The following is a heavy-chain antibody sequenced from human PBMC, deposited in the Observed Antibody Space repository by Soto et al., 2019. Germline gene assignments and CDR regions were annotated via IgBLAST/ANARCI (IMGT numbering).Heavy chain of an antibody. J-gene: IGHJ4*02. CDR3: ARDRLCSGGSCYAYYAGYFDY. D-gene: IGHD2-15*01. Sequence: EVQLVESGGGLVQPGGSLRLSCAASGFTFSSYSMNWVRQAPGKGLEWVLYISSSSSTIYYADSVKGRFTISRDNAKNSLYLQMNSLRDEDTAVYYCARDRLCSGGSCYAYYAGYFDYWGQGTLVTVSS. V-gene: IGHV3-48*02. CDR1: GFTFSSYS. CDR2: ISSSSSTI.